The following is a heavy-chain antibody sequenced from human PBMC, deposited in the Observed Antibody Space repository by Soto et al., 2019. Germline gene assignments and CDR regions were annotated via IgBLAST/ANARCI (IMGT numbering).Heavy chain of an antibody. J-gene: IGHJ5*02. CDR2: TSAYNGNT. Sequence: QVQLVQSGAAVKQPAASVKVSCKASGYTFTSYGISWVRQATGQGLEWMGWTSAYNGNTNYAQKLQGRVTMATDTSTSTADMELRSLRSDDTAVYYCARARAVIGSSSWYVFRGVNWFDPSGQGTLVTVAS. D-gene: IGHD6-13*01. CDR3: ARARAVIGSSSWYVFRGVNWFDP. CDR1: GYTFTSYG. V-gene: IGHV1-18*04.